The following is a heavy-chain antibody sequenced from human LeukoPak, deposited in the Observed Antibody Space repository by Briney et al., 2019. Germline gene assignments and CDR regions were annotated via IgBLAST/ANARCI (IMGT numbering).Heavy chain of an antibody. Sequence: ASVKVSCKASGYTFNTYGISWVRQAPAQGLEWMGWISPYNGHTRYAQKFQGRVTLTTDTSTNTASMEVSSRRCDDTAVYYWERETLNDAFDIWGQGTMVTVSS. CDR1: GYTFNTYG. CDR2: ISPYNGHT. J-gene: IGHJ3*02. CDR3: ERETLNDAFDI. V-gene: IGHV1-18*01.